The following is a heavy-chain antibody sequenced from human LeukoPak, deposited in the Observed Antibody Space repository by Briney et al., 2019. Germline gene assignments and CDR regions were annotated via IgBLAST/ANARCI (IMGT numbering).Heavy chain of an antibody. CDR1: GFIFSDYY. V-gene: IGHV3-11*04. Sequence: KPGGSLRLSCAASGFIFSDYYMNWIRQAPGKGLEWLAYIGSASKVMYYADSVRGRFTISRDNSNNSVFLQTNSLRTEDTAVYYCARSLRPASFDPWGQGTLVIVSS. CDR2: IGSASKVM. CDR3: ARSLRPASFDP. J-gene: IGHJ5*02.